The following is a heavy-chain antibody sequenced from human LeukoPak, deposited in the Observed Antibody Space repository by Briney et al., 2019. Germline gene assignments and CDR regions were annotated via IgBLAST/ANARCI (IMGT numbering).Heavy chain of an antibody. J-gene: IGHJ4*02. D-gene: IGHD3-10*01. CDR3: ATSMVRGVIITSHFDY. Sequence: GGSLRLSCAASGFTFSSYGMHWVRQAPGKGLEWVAFIRYDGSNKYYADSVKGRFTISRDNSKNTLYLQMGSLRAEDMAVYYCATSMVRGVIITSHFDYWGQGTLVTVSS. V-gene: IGHV3-30*02. CDR1: GFTFSSYG. CDR2: IRYDGSNK.